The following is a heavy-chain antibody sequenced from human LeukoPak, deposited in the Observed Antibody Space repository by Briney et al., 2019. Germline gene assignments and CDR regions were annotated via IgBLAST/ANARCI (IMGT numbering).Heavy chain of an antibody. CDR1: GFTFSGHW. CDR3: ARDNDFWSGLFDY. CDR2: INGDASII. Sequence: GGSLRLSCAASGFTFSGHWMHWVRQTPGKGLVWVSHINGDASIINYADSVKGRFTISRDNAKNSLYLQMNSLRAEDTAVYYCARDNDFWSGLFDYWGQGTLVTVSS. V-gene: IGHV3-74*01. D-gene: IGHD3-3*01. J-gene: IGHJ4*02.